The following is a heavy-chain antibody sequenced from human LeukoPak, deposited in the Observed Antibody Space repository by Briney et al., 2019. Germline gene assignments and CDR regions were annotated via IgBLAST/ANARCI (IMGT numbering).Heavy chain of an antibody. D-gene: IGHD3-10*01. CDR2: LNPNSGGT. Sequence: ASVKVSCKASGYTFTGYYMHWVRQAPGQGLEWMGRLNPNSGGTNYAQKFQGRVTMTRDTSISTAYMELSRLRSDDTAVYYCARSRQRVLLWFGELLDYWGQGTLVTVSS. J-gene: IGHJ4*02. CDR1: GYTFTGYY. CDR3: ARSRQRVLLWFGELLDY. V-gene: IGHV1-2*06.